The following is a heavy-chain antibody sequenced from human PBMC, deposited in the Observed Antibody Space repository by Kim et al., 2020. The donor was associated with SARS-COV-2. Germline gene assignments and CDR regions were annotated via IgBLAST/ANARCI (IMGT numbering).Heavy chain of an antibody. CDR3: AKVPGQWLIQGPHYFES. J-gene: IGHJ4*02. V-gene: IGHV3-23*01. Sequence: VKCQFTISRDYSKNTLYLQMGSLRAEDTAIYYCAKVPGQWLIQGPHYFESWGQGTLVTVSS. D-gene: IGHD6-19*01.